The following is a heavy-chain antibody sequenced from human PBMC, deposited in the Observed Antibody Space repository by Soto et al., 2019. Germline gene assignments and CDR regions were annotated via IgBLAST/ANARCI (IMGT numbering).Heavy chain of an antibody. Sequence: QVQLQESGPGLVKPSGTLSLTCAVSSGSISSSNWWSWVRQPPGKGLEWIGEIYHSGGTNYNPSLKSRVTISVDKSKNQFSLKLSSVTAADTAVYYCAGSYIWGSYRPIRAFDIWGQGTMVTVSS. CDR3: AGSYIWGSYRPIRAFDI. CDR1: SGSISSSNW. D-gene: IGHD3-16*01. J-gene: IGHJ3*02. V-gene: IGHV4-4*02. CDR2: IYHSGGT.